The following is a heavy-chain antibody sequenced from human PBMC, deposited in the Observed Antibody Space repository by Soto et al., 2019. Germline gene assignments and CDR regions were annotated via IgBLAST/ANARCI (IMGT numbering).Heavy chain of an antibody. CDR3: ARGSRVYTDY. D-gene: IGHD4-4*01. CDR2: INPNSGGT. V-gene: IGHV1-2*04. Sequence: QVQLLQSGAEVKKPGASVRVSCKASGYTFNAYYMHWVRQAPGQGLEWMGWINPNSGGTKYAQKFRGWVTMPRDTSSNTAYMEVSRLTSDDTAVYYCARGSRVYTDYWGQGTLVTVSS. J-gene: IGHJ4*02. CDR1: GYTFNAYY.